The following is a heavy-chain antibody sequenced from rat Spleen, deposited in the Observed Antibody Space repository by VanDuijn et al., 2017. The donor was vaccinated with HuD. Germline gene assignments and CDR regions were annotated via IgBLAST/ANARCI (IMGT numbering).Heavy chain of an antibody. Sequence: EVQLVESGGGLVQPGRSLKLSCAASGFTFSNYGMAWVRQAPTKGLEWVATISYDGSGTYYRDSVKGRFTISRDNAKNTLCLQMDSLRSEDTATYYCAKETGYNSYFDYWGQGVMVTVSS. CDR3: AKETGYNSYFDY. D-gene: IGHD1-4*01. CDR1: GFTFSNYG. CDR2: ISYDGSGT. J-gene: IGHJ2*01. V-gene: IGHV5-29*01.